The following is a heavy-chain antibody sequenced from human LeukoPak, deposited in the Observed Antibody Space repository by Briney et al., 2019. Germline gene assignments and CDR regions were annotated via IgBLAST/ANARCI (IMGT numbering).Heavy chain of an antibody. J-gene: IGHJ6*03. V-gene: IGHV3-23*01. CDR1: GFTFSSYA. D-gene: IGHD6-6*01. Sequence: GGSLRLSCADSGFTFSSYAMRWVRQAPGEELEWVSAISGSGGSTYYADSVKGRFTISRDNSKNTLYLQMNSLRAEDTAVYYCAKLYPPSIAAHGVGYMVVWGKRTTVTVSS. CDR2: ISGSGGST. CDR3: AKLYPPSIAAHGVGYMVV.